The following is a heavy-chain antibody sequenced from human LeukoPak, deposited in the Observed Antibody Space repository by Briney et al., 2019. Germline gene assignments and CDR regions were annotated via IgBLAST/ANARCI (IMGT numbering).Heavy chain of an antibody. V-gene: IGHV3-21*01. J-gene: IGHJ4*02. CDR1: GLTFSSYA. D-gene: IGHD4-17*01. Sequence: GGSLRLSCAASGLTFSSYAMSWVRQAPGKGLEWVSSISSSSSYIYYADSVKGRFTISRDNAKNSLYLQMNSLRAEDTAVYYCARDDYGDHFDYWGQGTLVTVSS. CDR3: ARDDYGDHFDY. CDR2: ISSSSSYI.